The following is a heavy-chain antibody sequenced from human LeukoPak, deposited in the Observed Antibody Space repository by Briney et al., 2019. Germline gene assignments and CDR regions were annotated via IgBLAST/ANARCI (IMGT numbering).Heavy chain of an antibody. CDR1: GGSISRYY. CDR2: IHYTGST. Sequence: SETLSLTCTVSGGSISRYYWSWIRQSPGKGLECIGYIHYTGSTNYNPSLKSRVTISVETSKNQFSLKLKSVTAADTAVYYCARGGYYGSGNDFRFDPWGQGTLVTVSS. J-gene: IGHJ5*02. D-gene: IGHD3-10*01. V-gene: IGHV4-59*01. CDR3: ARGGYYGSGNDFRFDP.